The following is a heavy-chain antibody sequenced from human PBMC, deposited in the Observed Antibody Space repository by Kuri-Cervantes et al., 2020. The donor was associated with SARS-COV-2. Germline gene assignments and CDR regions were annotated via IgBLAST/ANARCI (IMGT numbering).Heavy chain of an antibody. D-gene: IGHD2-2*01. CDR2: ISAYNGNT. Sequence: ASVKVSCKASGYTFTSYGISWVRQAPGQGLEWMGWISAYNGNTNYAQKLQGRVTITTDTSTSTAYMELRSLRSDDTAVYYCARVWGCSSTSCYDGSYYYGMDVWGQGTTVTVSS. CDR3: ARVWGCSSTSCYDGSYYYGMDV. CDR1: GYTFTSYG. J-gene: IGHJ6*02. V-gene: IGHV1-18*01.